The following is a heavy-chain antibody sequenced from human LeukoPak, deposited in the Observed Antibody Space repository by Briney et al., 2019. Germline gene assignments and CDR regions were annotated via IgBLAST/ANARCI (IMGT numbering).Heavy chain of an antibody. CDR3: ASTPATNAFFSTRFDY. V-gene: IGHV4-31*03. CDR1: GGSISSGDYY. Sequence: ASETLSLTCTVSGGSISSGDYYWSWIRQHPGKGLEWIGFIYYSGSTYYNPSLKSRVTISVDTSKNQFSLKLSSVTAADTAVYHCASTPATNAFFSTRFDYWGQGTLVTVSS. J-gene: IGHJ4*02. D-gene: IGHD3/OR15-3a*01. CDR2: IYYSGST.